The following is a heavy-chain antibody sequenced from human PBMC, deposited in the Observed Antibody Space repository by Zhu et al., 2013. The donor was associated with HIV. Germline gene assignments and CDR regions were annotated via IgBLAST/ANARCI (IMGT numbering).Heavy chain of an antibody. CDR1: GYTFTGYF. CDR2: INPNTGDT. CDR3: ARVGYYYDSSGPFDC. V-gene: IGHV1-2*02. J-gene: IGHJ4*02. D-gene: IGHD3-22*01. Sequence: QVQLVQSGAEVRKPGASVKVSCKASGYTFTGYFMHWVRRAPGQGLEWMGWINPNTGDTDYAQGFQGRVILTRDTSISTAYMELNSLRSDDTAVYFCARVGYYYDSSGPFDCWGQGTLVTVSS.